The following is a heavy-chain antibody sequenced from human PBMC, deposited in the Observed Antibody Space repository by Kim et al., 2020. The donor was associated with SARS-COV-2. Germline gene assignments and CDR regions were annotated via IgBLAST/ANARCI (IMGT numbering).Heavy chain of an antibody. CDR1: GFTLGDYT. Sequence: GGSLRLSCITSGFTLGDYTINWVRQAPGKGLEWVGFIRNKASGGTPEYAASVKGRFIISTDDSKRIAYLQMNSLKTEDTAVYYCSRDRWWSVDYWGQGTLVTVSS. V-gene: IGHV3-49*04. CDR3: SRDRWWSVDY. CDR2: IRNKASGGTP. J-gene: IGHJ4*02. D-gene: IGHD2-15*01.